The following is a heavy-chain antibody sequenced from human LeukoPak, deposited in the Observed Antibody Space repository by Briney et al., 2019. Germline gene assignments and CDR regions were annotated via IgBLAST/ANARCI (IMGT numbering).Heavy chain of an antibody. CDR1: GGSISSYY. Sequence: SETLSLTCTVSGGSISSYYWSWIRQPAGKGLEWIGRIYTSGSTNYNPSLKSRVTMSVDTSKNQFSLKLSSVTAADTAVYYCARAAPGRYDFWSGYSGGYYYYMDVWGKGTTVTVSS. V-gene: IGHV4-4*07. CDR3: ARAAPGRYDFWSGYSGGYYYYMDV. J-gene: IGHJ6*03. CDR2: IYTSGST. D-gene: IGHD3-3*01.